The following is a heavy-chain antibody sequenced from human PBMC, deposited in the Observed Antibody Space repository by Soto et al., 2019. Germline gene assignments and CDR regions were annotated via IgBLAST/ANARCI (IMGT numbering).Heavy chain of an antibody. Sequence: QVQLVESGGGVVQPGRSLRLSCAASGFTFSSYAMHWVRQAPGKGLEWVAVISYDGSNKYYADSVKGRFTISRDNSKNTLYLKTNSLRAEDTAVYYCARGGYSYGYPYFDYWGQGTLVTVSS. CDR2: ISYDGSNK. V-gene: IGHV3-30-3*01. CDR3: ARGGYSYGYPYFDY. CDR1: GFTFSSYA. D-gene: IGHD5-18*01. J-gene: IGHJ4*02.